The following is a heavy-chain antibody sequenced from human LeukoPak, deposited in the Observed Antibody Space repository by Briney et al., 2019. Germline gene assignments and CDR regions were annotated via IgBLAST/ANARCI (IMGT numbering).Heavy chain of an antibody. D-gene: IGHD6-13*01. CDR1: GFTFSSYW. Sequence: GGSLRLSCAASGFTFSSYWMSWVRQAPGKGVEWVANIKQDGSEKYYVDSVKGRFTISRDNAKNSLYLQMNSLRAEDTAVYYCAREKYSSSWLGTPRHYMDVWGKGTTVTISS. CDR2: IKQDGSEK. CDR3: AREKYSSSWLGTPRHYMDV. V-gene: IGHV3-7*01. J-gene: IGHJ6*03.